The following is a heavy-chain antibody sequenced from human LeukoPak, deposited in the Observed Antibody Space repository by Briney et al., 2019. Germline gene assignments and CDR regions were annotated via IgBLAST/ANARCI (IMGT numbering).Heavy chain of an antibody. V-gene: IGHV3-11*01. CDR1: GFTFSDYY. D-gene: IGHD1-26*01. CDR3: ARVGAKGTGDAFDI. CDR2: ISSSGSTI. Sequence: GGSLRLSCAASGFTFSDYYMSWIRQAPGKGLEWVSYISSSGSTIYYADSVKGRFTISRVNAKNSLYLQMNSLRAEDTAVYYCARVGAKGTGDAFDIWGQGTMVTVSS. J-gene: IGHJ3*02.